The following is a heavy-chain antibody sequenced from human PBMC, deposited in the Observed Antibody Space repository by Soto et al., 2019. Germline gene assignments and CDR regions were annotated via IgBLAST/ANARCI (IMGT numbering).Heavy chain of an antibody. CDR1: GFTFSTYA. CDR2: ILYDGSYK. V-gene: IGHV3-30-3*01. CDR3: ARDVNRGWNYPAY. D-gene: IGHD1-7*01. J-gene: IGHJ4*02. Sequence: QVQLVESGGGVVQPGRSLRLSCEVSGFTFSTYAMHWVRQAPGKGLEWVAVILYDGSYKYYADSVKGRFTISRDNSKNTRYLQMTRPSTEATAVYFCARDVNRGWNYPAYWGQGTLVTVSS.